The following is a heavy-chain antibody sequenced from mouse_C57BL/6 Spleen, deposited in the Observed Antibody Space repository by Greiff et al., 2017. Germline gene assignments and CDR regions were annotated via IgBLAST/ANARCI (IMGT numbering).Heavy chain of an antibody. D-gene: IGHD1-1*01. CDR2: IHPNSGST. J-gene: IGHJ4*01. Sequence: VQLQQPGAELVKPGASVKLSCKASGYTFTSYWMHWVKQRPGQGLEWIGMIHPNSGSTNYNEKFKGKATLTVDTSSSTAYMQLSSLTSEDSAVYVCFTTVGAKAMDYWGQGTSVTVSS. V-gene: IGHV1-64*01. CDR3: FTTVGAKAMDY. CDR1: GYTFTSYW.